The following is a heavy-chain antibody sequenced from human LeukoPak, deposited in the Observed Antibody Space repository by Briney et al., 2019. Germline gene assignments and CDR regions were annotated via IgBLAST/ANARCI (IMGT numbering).Heavy chain of an antibody. J-gene: IGHJ2*01. V-gene: IGHV4-4*02. D-gene: IGHD1-26*01. CDR1: GGSISNSNW. Sequence: SSETLSLTCAVSGGSISNSNWWSWVRQPPGKGLEWIGDIYHSGGTNYNPSLESRVAISVDTSKNEFSLRLTSVTAADTAFYYCATKVGAPFDLWGRGTLVTVSS. CDR3: ATKVGAPFDL. CDR2: IYHSGGT.